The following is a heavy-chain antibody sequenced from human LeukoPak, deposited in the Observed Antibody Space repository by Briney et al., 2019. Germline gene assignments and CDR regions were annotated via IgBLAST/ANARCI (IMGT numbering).Heavy chain of an antibody. V-gene: IGHV3-23*01. D-gene: IGHD4-17*01. Sequence: PGGSLRLSCAASGFTLSDYYISWIRQAPGKGLEWVSAISGSGGSTYYADSVKGRFTISRDNSKNTLYLQMNSLRAEDTAVYYCAKDYYFGDYGGFDYWGQGTLVTVSS. J-gene: IGHJ4*02. CDR1: GFTLSDYY. CDR3: AKDYYFGDYGGFDY. CDR2: ISGSGGST.